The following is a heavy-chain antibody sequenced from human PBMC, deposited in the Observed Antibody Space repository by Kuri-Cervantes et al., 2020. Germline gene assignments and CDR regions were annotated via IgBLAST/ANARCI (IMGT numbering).Heavy chain of an antibody. D-gene: IGHD4-17*01. CDR3: ARAPGDYGLEGNNWFDP. J-gene: IGHJ5*02. CDR2: IYTSGST. V-gene: IGHV4-61*02. Sequence: SETLSLTCTVSGGSISSGSYYWSWIRQPAGKGLEWIGRIYTSGSTNYNPSLKSRVTISVDTSKNQFSLKLSSVTAADTAVYYCARAPGDYGLEGNNWFDPWGQGTLVTVSS. CDR1: GGSISSGSYY.